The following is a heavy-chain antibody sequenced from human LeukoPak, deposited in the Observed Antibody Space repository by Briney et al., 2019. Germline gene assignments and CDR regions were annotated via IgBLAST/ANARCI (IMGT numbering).Heavy chain of an antibody. V-gene: IGHV5-51*01. Sequence: GESLKFSCKGSGYSFTSYWSGWVRQMRGKGLEGMGIIYPGNSDTRYNPSFQGQVTMSAAKSISTAYLQWSSLKASDTAMCYCARLWGYCSGTSCLYFDYWGQGTLVTVSS. J-gene: IGHJ4*02. CDR3: ARLWGYCSGTSCLYFDY. CDR1: GYSFTSYW. CDR2: IYPGNSDT. D-gene: IGHD2-2*01.